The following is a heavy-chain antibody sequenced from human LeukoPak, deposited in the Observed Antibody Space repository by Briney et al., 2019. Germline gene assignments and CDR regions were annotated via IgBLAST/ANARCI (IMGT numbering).Heavy chain of an antibody. V-gene: IGHV4-38-2*02. D-gene: IGHD6-13*01. CDR2: IYHSGST. CDR3: ARDEIYSSSWYNWFDP. CDR1: GGSISSGYY. Sequence: SETLSLTCTVSGGSISSGYYWGWIRQPPGKGLEWIGSIYHSGSTYYNPSLKSRVTISVDTSKNQFSLKLSSVTAADTAVYYCARDEIYSSSWYNWFDPWGQGTLVTVSS. J-gene: IGHJ5*02.